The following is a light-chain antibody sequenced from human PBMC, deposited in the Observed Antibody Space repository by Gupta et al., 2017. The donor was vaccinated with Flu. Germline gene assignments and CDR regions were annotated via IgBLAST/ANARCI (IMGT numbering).Light chain of an antibody. CDR1: SSNIGAGFD. CDR2: ANN. V-gene: IGLV1-40*01. Sequence: QSVLTQPPSVSRAPGQRVTISCTGTSSNIGAGFDVHWYQQRPGAVPTLLIYANNNRPSGVPDRFSGSKSGASASLAITGLQADDEADYYCQSFDTNGREVFGTGTKVTVL. CDR3: QSFDTNGREV. J-gene: IGLJ1*01.